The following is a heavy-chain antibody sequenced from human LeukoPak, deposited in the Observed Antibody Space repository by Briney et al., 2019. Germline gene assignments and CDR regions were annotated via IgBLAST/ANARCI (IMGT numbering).Heavy chain of an antibody. CDR3: ARDQGVVGTSGSSP. CDR2: IIPILGIA. D-gene: IGHD1-26*01. V-gene: IGHV1-69*04. Sequence: GSSVKVSCKASGGTFSSYAISWVRQAPGQGLEWMGRIIPILGIANYAQKFQGRVTITADESTSTAYMELSSLRSEDTAVYYCARDQGVVGTSGSSPWGQGTLVTVSS. CDR1: GGTFSSYA. J-gene: IGHJ5*02.